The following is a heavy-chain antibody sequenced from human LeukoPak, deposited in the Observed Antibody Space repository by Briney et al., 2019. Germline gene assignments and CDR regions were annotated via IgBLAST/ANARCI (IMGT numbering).Heavy chain of an antibody. CDR2: INHSGST. D-gene: IGHD3-9*01. V-gene: IGHV4-34*01. Sequence: SETLSLTCAVYGGSFSGYYWSWIRQPPGKGLEWIGEINHSGSTNYNPSLKSRVTISVDTSKNQFSLKLSSVTAADTAVYYCARVYYDILTGYYGPVDYWGQGTLVTVSS. J-gene: IGHJ4*02. CDR3: ARVYYDILTGYYGPVDY. CDR1: GGSFSGYY.